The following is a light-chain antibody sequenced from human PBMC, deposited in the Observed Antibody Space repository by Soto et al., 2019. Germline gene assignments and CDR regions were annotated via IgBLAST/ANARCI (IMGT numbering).Light chain of an antibody. CDR3: SSYAGSNNLYV. CDR1: SSDVGGYNY. J-gene: IGLJ1*01. CDR2: EVS. V-gene: IGLV2-8*01. Sequence: QSALTQPPSASGSPGQSVTISCTGTSSDVGGYNYVSWYQQHPGKAPKLMIYEVSKRPSGVPDRFSGSKSGNTASLTVSGLQAEDEADSDCSSYAGSNNLYVFGTGTQLTVL.